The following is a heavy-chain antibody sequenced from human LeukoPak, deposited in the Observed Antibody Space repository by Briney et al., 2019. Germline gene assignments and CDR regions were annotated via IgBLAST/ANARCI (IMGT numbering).Heavy chain of an antibody. CDR3: AKEDLAYCGGDCYPTLDY. J-gene: IGHJ4*02. V-gene: IGHV3-30*18. CDR1: GFTFSSYG. D-gene: IGHD2-21*02. Sequence: PGGSLRLSCAASGFTFSSYGMHWVRQAPGKGLEWVAVISYDGSSKYYADSVKGRFTISRDNSKNTLYLQMNSLRAEDTAVYYCAKEDLAYCGGDCYPTLDYWGQGTLVTVSS. CDR2: ISYDGSSK.